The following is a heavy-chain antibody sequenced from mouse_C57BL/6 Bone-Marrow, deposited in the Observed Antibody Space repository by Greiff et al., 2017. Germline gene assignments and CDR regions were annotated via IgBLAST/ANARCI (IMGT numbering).Heavy chain of an antibody. V-gene: IGHV1-9*01. CDR1: GYTFTGYW. D-gene: IGHD1-1*01. J-gene: IGHJ3*01. CDR2: ILPGSGST. CDR3: ARSIYYGSSYGAY. Sequence: QVQLKQSGAELMKPGASVKLSCKATGYTFTGYWIEWVKQRPGHGLEWIGEILPGSGSTNYNEKFKGKATFTADTSSNTAYMQLSSLTTEDATTYYCARSIYYGSSYGAYWGQGTLVTVSA.